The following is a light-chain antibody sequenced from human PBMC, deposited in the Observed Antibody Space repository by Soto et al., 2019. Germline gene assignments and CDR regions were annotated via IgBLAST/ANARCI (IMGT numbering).Light chain of an antibody. CDR2: AAS. J-gene: IGKJ1*01. CDR3: QQSYSTPRT. V-gene: IGKV1-39*01. Sequence: DIQMTQSPSPLSASVGDTVTITCRASQTVSSYLNWYQQKPGKAPNLLIYAASNLQSGVPSRFSGSGSGTDFTLTINSLQPEDSATYYCQQSYSTPRTFGQGTKVDIK. CDR1: QTVSSY.